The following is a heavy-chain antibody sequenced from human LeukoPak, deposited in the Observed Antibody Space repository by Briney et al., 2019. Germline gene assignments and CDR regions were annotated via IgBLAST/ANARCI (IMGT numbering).Heavy chain of an antibody. J-gene: IGHJ6*02. CDR1: GGSISSGGYY. CDR3: ARSMTTRNYYYGMDV. D-gene: IGHD4-17*01. CDR2: IYYSGST. V-gene: IGHV4-31*03. Sequence: SETLSLTCTVSGGSISSGGYYRSWIRQHPGKGLEWIGYIYYSGSTYYNPSLKSRVTISVDTSKNQFSLKLSSVTAADTAVYYCARSMTTRNYYYGMDVWGQGTTVTVSS.